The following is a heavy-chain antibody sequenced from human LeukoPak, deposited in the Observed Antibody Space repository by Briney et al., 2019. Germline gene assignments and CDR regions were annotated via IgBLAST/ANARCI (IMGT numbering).Heavy chain of an antibody. CDR2: IYSSGST. J-gene: IGHJ1*01. D-gene: IGHD6-19*01. V-gene: IGHV4-30-4*01. CDR1: GGSVITADSY. CDR3: ASGSYSGGWYEVYFQQ. Sequence: SQTLSLTCTVSGGSVITADSYWSWIRQPPGRGLEWIAYIYSSGSTYYNPSLKSRVTISVERSKNQFSLKLTSVTAADTAVYYCASGSYSGGWYEVYFQQWGQGTLVTVSS.